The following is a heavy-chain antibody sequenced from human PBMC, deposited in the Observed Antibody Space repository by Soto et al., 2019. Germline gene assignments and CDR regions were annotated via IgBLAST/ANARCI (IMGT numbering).Heavy chain of an antibody. CDR3: ARDYLRALDY. J-gene: IGHJ4*02. D-gene: IGHD3-10*01. CDR1: GGSISSGDYY. Sequence: SQTLSLTCTVSGGSISSGDYYLIWIRQPPGKGLEWIGYIYYSGSTYYNPPLKSRVTISRDRSKNQLSLKLTSVTAADTAVYHCARDYLRALDYWGQGTLVTVSS. CDR2: IYYSGST. V-gene: IGHV4-30-4*01.